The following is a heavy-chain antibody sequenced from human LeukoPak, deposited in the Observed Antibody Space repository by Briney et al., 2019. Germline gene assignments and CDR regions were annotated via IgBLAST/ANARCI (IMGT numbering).Heavy chain of an antibody. V-gene: IGHV3-23*01. CDR1: GFTFDDYG. J-gene: IGHJ4*02. Sequence: PGGSLRLSCAASGFTFDDYGMSWVRPAPGKGLEWVSGVGPSGARTYYADSVKGRFTVSRDNSKNMVFLQMNSLRAEDTAIYYCAKVHPADSSGYSDSDYWGQGTLVTVSS. CDR3: AKVHPADSSGYSDSDY. D-gene: IGHD3-22*01. CDR2: VGPSGART.